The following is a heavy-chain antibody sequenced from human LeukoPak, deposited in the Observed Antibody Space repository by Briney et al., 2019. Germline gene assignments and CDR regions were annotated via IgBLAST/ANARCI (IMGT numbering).Heavy chain of an antibody. V-gene: IGHV4-61*02. Sequence: SETLSLTCSVSGASISSGSYYWSWIRQPAGKGLEWIGRIYSSGSTNYNPSLKSRVTISLDTSKNQFSLKLSSVTAADTAVYYCASSSTKLRYFDWFFDYWGQGTLVTVSS. CDR3: ASSSTKLRYFDWFFDY. CDR2: IYSSGST. CDR1: GASISSGSYY. J-gene: IGHJ4*02. D-gene: IGHD3-9*01.